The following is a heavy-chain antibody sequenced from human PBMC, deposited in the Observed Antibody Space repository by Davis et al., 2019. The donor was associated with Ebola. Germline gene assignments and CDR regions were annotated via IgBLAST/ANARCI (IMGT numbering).Heavy chain of an antibody. Sequence: AASVKVSCKASGYTFTSYDINWVRQATGQGLEWMGWMNPNSGNTGYAQKFQGRVNMTRNTSISTAYMELSSLRSEDTAVYYCAREFNYGRVYYYYGMDVWGQGTTVTVSS. CDR3: AREFNYGRVYYYYGMDV. CDR2: MNPNSGNT. V-gene: IGHV1-8*01. J-gene: IGHJ6*02. CDR1: GYTFTSYD. D-gene: IGHD4-11*01.